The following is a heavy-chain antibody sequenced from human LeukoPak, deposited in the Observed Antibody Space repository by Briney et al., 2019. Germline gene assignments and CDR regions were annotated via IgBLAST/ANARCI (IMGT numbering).Heavy chain of an antibody. CDR3: ARVGYNYADF. J-gene: IGHJ4*02. D-gene: IGHD5-18*01. CDR2: ISPNSGDT. CDR1: GYTFTAYD. Sequence: ASVKVSCKASGYTFTAYDIHWMQQSPRQGLEWLGWISPNSGDTNYAQNFQGRVTMTSDSSISTVFMELSRLSSDDTAVYFCARVGYNYADFWGQGSQVTVSS. V-gene: IGHV1-2*02.